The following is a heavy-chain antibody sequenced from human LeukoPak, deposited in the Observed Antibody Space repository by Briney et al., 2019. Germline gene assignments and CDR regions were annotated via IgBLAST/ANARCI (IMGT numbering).Heavy chain of an antibody. CDR1: GFTFSSYS. Sequence: GGSLRLSCAASGFTFSSYSMNWVRQAPGKGLGWVSYISSSSSTIYYADSVKGRFTISRDNAKNSLYPQMNSLRAEDTAVYYCARDRGVRGPWGQGTLVTVSS. V-gene: IGHV3-48*01. D-gene: IGHD3-10*01. CDR3: ARDRGVRGP. J-gene: IGHJ4*02. CDR2: ISSSSSTI.